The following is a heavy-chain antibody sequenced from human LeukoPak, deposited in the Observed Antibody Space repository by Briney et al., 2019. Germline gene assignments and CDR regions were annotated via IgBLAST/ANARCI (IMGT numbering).Heavy chain of an antibody. CDR1: GFTFSSYW. V-gene: IGHV3-7*03. CDR3: ARGGYCSPTTCFGFDP. CDR2: INHNGNVN. J-gene: IGHJ5*02. D-gene: IGHD2-2*01. Sequence: GGSLRLSCAASGFTFSSYWMNWARQAPGKGLEWVASINHNGNVNYYVDSVKGRFTISRDNAKNSLYLQMNSLRAEDTAMYYCARGGYCSPTTCFGFDPWGRGTLVTVSS.